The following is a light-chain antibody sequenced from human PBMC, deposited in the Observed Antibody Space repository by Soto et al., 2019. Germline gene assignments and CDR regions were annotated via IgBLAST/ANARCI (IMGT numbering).Light chain of an antibody. CDR3: QQRSNWPFT. V-gene: IGKV3-11*01. CDR2: DAS. CDR1: QSVSSY. Sequence: EIVLTQSPATLSLSPGERATLSCRASQSVSSYLAWYQQKPGQAPRLLNYDASNRATGIPARFSGSGSGTDFTLTISSLEPEDFAVYCCQQRSNWPFTFGGGTKVEIK. J-gene: IGKJ4*01.